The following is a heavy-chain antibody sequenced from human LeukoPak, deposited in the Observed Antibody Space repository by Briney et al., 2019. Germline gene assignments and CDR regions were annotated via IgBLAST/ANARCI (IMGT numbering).Heavy chain of an antibody. CDR2: IHYSGTT. D-gene: IGHD4-11*01. V-gene: IGHV4-39*07. CDR3: ARGTPYNP. CDR1: GASIDSGRYY. Sequence: SETLSLTCTVSGASIDSGRYYWGWIRQPPGKGLEWIGSIHYSGTTYYNPSLKSRVNISIDTSKNQFSLKLSSVTAADTAVYYCARGTPYNPWGQGTLVTVSS. J-gene: IGHJ5*02.